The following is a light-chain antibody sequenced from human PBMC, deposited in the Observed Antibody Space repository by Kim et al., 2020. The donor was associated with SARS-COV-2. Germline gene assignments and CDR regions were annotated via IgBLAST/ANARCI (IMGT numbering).Light chain of an antibody. CDR1: KWGVKY. Sequence: SYELTQPPSVSVSPGQTASITCSGDKWGVKYACGYHRKPGQSPVLFINQVSRRPPGIPDRSSASTPGNKPTLTFSGPQAMDGPDFSCQRWDSSLAGEFGG. J-gene: IGLJ2*01. CDR3: QRWDSSLAGE. V-gene: IGLV3-1*01. CDR2: QVS.